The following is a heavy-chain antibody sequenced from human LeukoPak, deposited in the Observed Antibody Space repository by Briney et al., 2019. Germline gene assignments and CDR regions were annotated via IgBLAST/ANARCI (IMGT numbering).Heavy chain of an antibody. J-gene: IGHJ4*02. CDR1: GYTFSSYW. Sequence: GGSLRLSCAGSGYTFSSYWMSWVRQAPGKGLEWVANIKQDGTEKYYVDSVKGRFTISRDNAKNSLYLQMNSLRAEDTAVYYCARGNSNYHDSRGYYPNPHFDYWGQGTLVTVSS. CDR3: ARGNSNYHDSRGYYPNPHFDY. D-gene: IGHD3-22*01. V-gene: IGHV3-7*01. CDR2: IKQDGTEK.